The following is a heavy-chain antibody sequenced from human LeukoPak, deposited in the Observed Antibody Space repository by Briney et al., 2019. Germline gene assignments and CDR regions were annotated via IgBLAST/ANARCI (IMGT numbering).Heavy chain of an antibody. D-gene: IGHD6-19*01. J-gene: IGHJ4*02. CDR2: IQYSGNNK. V-gene: IGHV3-30*02. Sequence: GGSLRLSCAASGFTFINYGMHWVRQAPGKGLEWVAFIQYSGNNKYYADSVKGRFTISRDNSKNTLYLQMNSLGSDDTALYYCAKDQWLVLNYWGQGTLVTVSS. CDR1: GFTFINYG. CDR3: AKDQWLVLNY.